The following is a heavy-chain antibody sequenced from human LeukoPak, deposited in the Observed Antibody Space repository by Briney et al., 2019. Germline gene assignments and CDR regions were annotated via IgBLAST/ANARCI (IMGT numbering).Heavy chain of an antibody. CDR2: IIPILGIA. V-gene: IGHV1-69*04. D-gene: IGHD3-22*01. Sequence: ASVKVPCKASGGTFSSYAISWVRQAPGQGLEWMGRIIPILGIANYAQKFQGRVTITADKSTSTAYMELSSLRSEDTAVYYCARDPLPDYYDSSGQNGGYFDYWGQGTLVTVSS. CDR3: ARDPLPDYYDSSGQNGGYFDY. J-gene: IGHJ4*02. CDR1: GGTFSSYA.